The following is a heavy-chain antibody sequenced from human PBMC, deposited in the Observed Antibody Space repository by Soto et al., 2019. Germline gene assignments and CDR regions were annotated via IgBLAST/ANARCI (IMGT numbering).Heavy chain of an antibody. J-gene: IGHJ6*02. D-gene: IGHD3-22*01. CDR2: IYYSGST. CDR1: GGSINNYY. Sequence: PSETLSLTCTVSGGSINNYYWSWIRQPPGKGPEWIGHIYYSGSTNYNPSLKNRITISIDTYKNQFSLTLSSVTAADTAAYYCARDYYDSSGYYGYYYYGMDVWGQGTTVTVSS. V-gene: IGHV4-59*01. CDR3: ARDYYDSSGYYGYYYYGMDV.